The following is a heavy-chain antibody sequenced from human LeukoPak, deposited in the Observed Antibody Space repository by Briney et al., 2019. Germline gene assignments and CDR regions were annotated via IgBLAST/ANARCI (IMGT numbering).Heavy chain of an antibody. CDR3: AREVGATDY. V-gene: IGHV3-21*01. CDR1: GFALKSYS. Sequence: GGSLRLSCAGSGFALKSYSLSWVRQAPGKGLEWVSSISSTSAYIYYADSVKGRFTISRDNVDNVVYLQMNSLGAEDTAVYYCAREVGATDYWGQGTLVSVSS. J-gene: IGHJ4*02. CDR2: ISSTSAYI. D-gene: IGHD1-26*01.